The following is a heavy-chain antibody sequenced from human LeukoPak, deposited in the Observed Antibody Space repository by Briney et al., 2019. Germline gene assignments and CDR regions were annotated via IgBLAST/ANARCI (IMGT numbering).Heavy chain of an antibody. CDR3: TTDTSTYYDILPDY. D-gene: IGHD3-9*01. J-gene: IGHJ4*02. V-gene: IGHV3-15*01. Sequence: GGSLRLSCAASGFTFSNAWMSWVRQTPGKGLEWVGRIISKTDGGTTDYAAPVKGRFTISRGDSKNTLYLQMDSLKTEDTAVYYCTTDTSTYYDILPDYWGQGTLVTVSS. CDR2: IISKTDGGTT. CDR1: GFTFSNAW.